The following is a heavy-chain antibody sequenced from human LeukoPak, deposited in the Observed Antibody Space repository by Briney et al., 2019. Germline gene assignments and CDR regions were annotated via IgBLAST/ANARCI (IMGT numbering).Heavy chain of an antibody. J-gene: IGHJ4*02. Sequence: GGSLRLSCAASGFSFSTYWMSWVRQAPGKGLEWVANIKQDGSEEHSVDSVKGRFTISRDNAKYSLYLQMNSLRAEDTAVYYCARGEQQLAYWGQGTLVTVSS. CDR3: ARGEQQLAY. CDR2: IKQDGSEE. CDR1: GFSFSTYW. D-gene: IGHD6-13*01. V-gene: IGHV3-7*01.